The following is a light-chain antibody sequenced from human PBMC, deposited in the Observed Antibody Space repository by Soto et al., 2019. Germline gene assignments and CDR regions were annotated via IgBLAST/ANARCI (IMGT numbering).Light chain of an antibody. CDR2: SAS. CDR1: QDISTH. CDR3: QQSYTSPPIT. J-gene: IGKJ5*01. Sequence: IQITQYHSSLSASVGDRVTLTCRVSQDISTHLNWYQQKPGKAPNLLIYSASSLQTGVPSRFIGSGSGTDFTLTISTLQPEDFATYYCQQSYTSPPITFGPGTRLEIK. V-gene: IGKV1-39*01.